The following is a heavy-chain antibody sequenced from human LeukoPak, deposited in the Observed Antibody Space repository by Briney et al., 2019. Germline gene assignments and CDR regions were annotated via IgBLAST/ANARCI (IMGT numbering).Heavy chain of an antibody. CDR2: IRNKANSYTA. J-gene: IGHJ4*02. CDR1: GFTFSDHY. Sequence: GVSLRLSCAASGFTFSDHYMDWVRQALGKGLEWVGRIRNKANSYTAEYAASVKGRFTISRDDSKNSLYLQVNSLKTEDTAVYYCVAMLRGVGYWGQGTLVTVSS. D-gene: IGHD3-10*01. V-gene: IGHV3-72*01. CDR3: VAMLRGVGY.